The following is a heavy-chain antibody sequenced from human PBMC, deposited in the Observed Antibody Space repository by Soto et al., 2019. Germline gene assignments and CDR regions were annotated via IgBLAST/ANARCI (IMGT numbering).Heavy chain of an antibody. CDR3: ARGWLATGGSLSYMDV. CDR2: IGTAGDT. V-gene: IGHV3-13*01. J-gene: IGHJ6*03. Sequence: GGSLRLSCAASGVTFSSYDMHWVRQATGKGLEWVSAIGTAGDTYYPGSMKGRFTISRENAKNSLYLQMNSLRAGDTALYYCARGWLATGGSLSYMDVWGKGTTVTVSS. D-gene: IGHD6-13*01. CDR1: GVTFSSYD.